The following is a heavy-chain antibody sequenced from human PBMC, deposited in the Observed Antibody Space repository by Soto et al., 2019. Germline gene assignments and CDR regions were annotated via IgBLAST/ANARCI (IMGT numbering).Heavy chain of an antibody. J-gene: IGHJ4*02. D-gene: IGHD6-19*01. CDR1: GFSFVNYA. Sequence: GGSLRLSCAASGFSFVNYAMNWVRQAPGKGLEWVSGLSGSGTSTYYADSVKGRFTISRDNSRDTLFLQMNSLTADDTAVYYCAKATTNGGWFNPFDSWGQGAL. V-gene: IGHV3-23*01. CDR3: AKATTNGGWFNPFDS. CDR2: LSGSGTST.